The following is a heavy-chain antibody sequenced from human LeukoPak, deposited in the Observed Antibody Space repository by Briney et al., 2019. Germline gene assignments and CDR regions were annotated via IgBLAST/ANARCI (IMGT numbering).Heavy chain of an antibody. Sequence: PGGSLRLSCAASGFTFSRYWMHWVRQTPGKGLVWVARIATDGSRTTYADSVRGRFAISRDNAKNSLYLQMNSLRAEDTAVYYCARDHGSSWKYYYYYYGMDVWGQGTTVTVSS. CDR3: ARDHGSSWKYYYYYYGMDV. CDR2: IATDGSRT. CDR1: GFTFSRYW. J-gene: IGHJ6*02. D-gene: IGHD6-13*01. V-gene: IGHV3-74*01.